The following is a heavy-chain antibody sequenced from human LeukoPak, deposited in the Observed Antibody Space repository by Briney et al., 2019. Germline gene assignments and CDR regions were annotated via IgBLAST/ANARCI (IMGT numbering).Heavy chain of an antibody. CDR1: GFTFDDYA. Sequence: SLRLSCAASGFTFDDYATHWVRHAPRKGREWVTGISWNSGSIGYADSVKGRFTISRDNAKNSLYLQMNSLRDEETAVYYWARVLSWGWFDPWGQGTLVTVSS. D-gene: IGHD3-16*01. J-gene: IGHJ5*02. CDR3: ARVLSWGWFDP. V-gene: IGHV3-9*01. CDR2: ISWNSGSI.